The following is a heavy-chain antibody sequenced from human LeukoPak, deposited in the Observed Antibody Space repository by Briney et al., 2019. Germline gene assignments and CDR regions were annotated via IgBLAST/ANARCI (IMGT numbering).Heavy chain of an antibody. CDR3: ARAADSGSYYPYFDY. V-gene: IGHV4-4*02. J-gene: IGHJ4*02. D-gene: IGHD1-26*01. Sequence: SETLSLTCAVSGGSISSSNWWSWVRQPPGKGLEWIGEIYHSGSTNYNPSLKSRVTISVDKSKNQFSLKLSSVTAADTAVYYCARAADSGSYYPYFDYWGQGTLVTVSS. CDR1: GGSISSSNW. CDR2: IYHSGST.